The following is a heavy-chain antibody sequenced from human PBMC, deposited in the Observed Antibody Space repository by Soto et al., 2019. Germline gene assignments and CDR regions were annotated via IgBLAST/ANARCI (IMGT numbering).Heavy chain of an antibody. CDR2: ISGSGGST. Sequence: GGSLRLSCAASGFTFSSYAMSWVRQAPGKGLEWVSAISGSGGSTYYADSVKGRFTISRDNSKNTLYLQMNSLRAEDTAVYYCAKYVFRYIDWFVFDYRGPGTLVTVSS. V-gene: IGHV3-23*01. D-gene: IGHD3-9*01. CDR3: AKYVFRYIDWFVFDY. CDR1: GFTFSSYA. J-gene: IGHJ4*02.